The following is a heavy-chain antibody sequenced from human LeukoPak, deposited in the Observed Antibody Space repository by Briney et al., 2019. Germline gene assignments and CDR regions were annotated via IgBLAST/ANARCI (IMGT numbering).Heavy chain of an antibody. CDR1: GYSISSGYY. CDR2: IYHDGTT. D-gene: IGHD1-7*01. Sequence: PSETLSLTCAVSGYSISSGYYWAWIRQPPGRGLEWIASIYHDGTTYYNPSLRSRVTISVDTSKNQFSLKLYSVTATDTAVYYCATRKGVYNWDSLDYWGQGTLVTVSS. CDR3: ATRKGVYNWDSLDY. J-gene: IGHJ4*02. V-gene: IGHV4-38-2*01.